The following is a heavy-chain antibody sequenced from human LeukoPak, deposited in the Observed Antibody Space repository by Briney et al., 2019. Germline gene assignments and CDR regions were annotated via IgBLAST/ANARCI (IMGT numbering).Heavy chain of an antibody. CDR3: ARDATIFGVVITPPDY. V-gene: IGHV1-46*01. Sequence: ASVKVSCKASGYTFTSYYMHWVRQAPGQGLEWMGIINPSGGSTSYAQKFQGRVTMTRDTSTSTVYMELSSLRSEDTAVYYCARDATIFGVVITPPDYWGQGTLVTVSS. CDR2: INPSGGST. CDR1: GYTFTSYY. J-gene: IGHJ4*02. D-gene: IGHD3-3*01.